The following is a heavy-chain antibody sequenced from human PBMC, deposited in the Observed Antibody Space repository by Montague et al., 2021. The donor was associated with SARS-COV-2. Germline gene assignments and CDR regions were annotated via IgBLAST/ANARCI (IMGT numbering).Heavy chain of an antibody. V-gene: IGHV4-39*02. CDR1: GGFISDSYY. D-gene: IGHD3-10*01. J-gene: IGHJ6*02. Sequence: SETLSLTCIVSGGFISDSYYWAWIRQAPGKGLEWLGSLYRSGSVXSNPSLKSRVSISVDKSKNHFSLRLTSATAAETAVYYCVRGAEEAHFAMDVWGQGTTLTVSS. CDR2: LYRSGSV. CDR3: VRGAEEAHFAMDV.